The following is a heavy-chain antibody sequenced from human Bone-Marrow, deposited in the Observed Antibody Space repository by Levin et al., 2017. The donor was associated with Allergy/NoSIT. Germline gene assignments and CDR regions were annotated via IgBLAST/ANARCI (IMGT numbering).Heavy chain of an antibody. Sequence: PGGSLRLSCAASGFSFSNYGMHWVRQAPGKGLEWVAVISFDGSEKYYTDSVMGRFTISRDNSKNTPFLQINSLRAEDTDVYYCGKSVAGTGIYGMDVWGQGTTVTVSS. J-gene: IGHJ6*02. CDR2: ISFDGSEK. CDR3: GKSVAGTGIYGMDV. V-gene: IGHV3-30*18. D-gene: IGHD6-19*01. CDR1: GFSFSNYG.